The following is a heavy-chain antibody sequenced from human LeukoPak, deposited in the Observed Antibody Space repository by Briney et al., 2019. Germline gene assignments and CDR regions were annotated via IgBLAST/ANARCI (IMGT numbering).Heavy chain of an antibody. CDR3: AREIGSAARGR. CDR2: IKEDGSEK. V-gene: IGHV3-7*05. D-gene: IGHD6-13*01. CDR1: GFTFDSYW. J-gene: IGHJ4*02. Sequence: GGSLRLSCATSGFTFDSYWMSCVRQAPGKGLEWVANIKEDGSEKYYVDSVKGRFTISRDNAKNSVYLQMNSLRAEDTAVYYCAREIGSAARGRWGQGTLVTVSS.